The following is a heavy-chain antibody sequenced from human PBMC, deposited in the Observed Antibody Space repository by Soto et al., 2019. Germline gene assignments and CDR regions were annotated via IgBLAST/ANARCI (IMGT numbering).Heavy chain of an antibody. Sequence: QVQQVESGGGVVQPGRSLRLSCAASGFTFDNYGMHWVRQAPGKGLEWVVVISFDGRNTYYADSVKGRFTISRDNSKNILYLHMTSLRADYTALYHSAIHSGSWCYYNVASRGHSDYWGQGTLVTVSP. CDR1: GFTFDNYG. D-gene: IGHD3-10*01. CDR2: ISFDGRNT. J-gene: IGHJ4*02. CDR3: AIHSGSWCYYNVASRGHSDY. V-gene: IGHV3-30*03.